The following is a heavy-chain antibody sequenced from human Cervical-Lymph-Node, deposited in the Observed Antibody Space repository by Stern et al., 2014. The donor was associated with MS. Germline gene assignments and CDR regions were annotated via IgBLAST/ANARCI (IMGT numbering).Heavy chain of an antibody. D-gene: IGHD3-10*01. CDR2: ISYDGNNG. Sequence: VQLVESGGGVVQPGRSLRLSCAATGFNFSSYAMQWVRQAPGKGLEWVAVISYDGNNGYYADSVKGRFTSSRDNSKNTLFLQVNSLRPEDTADYYCARDLIWFGELDWGAMDVWGHGTTVTVSS. J-gene: IGHJ6*02. CDR3: ARDLIWFGELDWGAMDV. V-gene: IGHV3-30-3*01. CDR1: GFNFSSYA.